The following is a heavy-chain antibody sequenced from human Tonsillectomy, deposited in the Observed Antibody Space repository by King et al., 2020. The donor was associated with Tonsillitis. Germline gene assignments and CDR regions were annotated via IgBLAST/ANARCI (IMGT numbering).Heavy chain of an antibody. CDR2: IYPGDSDT. J-gene: IGHJ4*02. V-gene: IGHV5-51*01. D-gene: IGHD3-22*01. CDR3: ARTYDSSGYLEGYYFDY. Sequence: QLVQSGAEVKKPGESLKMSCKGSGYSFTTYWIGWVRQMPGKGLEWMGIIYPGDSDTRYSPSFQGQVTISADKSISTSYLQWSSLKASDTAMYYCARTYDSSGYLEGYYFDYWGQGTLVTVSS. CDR1: GYSFTTYW.